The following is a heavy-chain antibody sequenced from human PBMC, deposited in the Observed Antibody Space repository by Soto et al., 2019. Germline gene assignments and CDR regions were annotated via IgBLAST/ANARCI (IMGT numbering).Heavy chain of an antibody. V-gene: IGHV4-59*01. J-gene: IGHJ4*02. D-gene: IGHD6-19*01. CDR1: GGSISSYY. CDR2: IYYSGST. Sequence: KSSETLSLTCTVSGGSISSYYWSWIRQPPGKGLEWIGYIYYSGSTNYNPSLKSRVTISVDTSKNQFSLKLSSVTAADTAVYYCARVRLYSSAFDYWGQGTLVTVSS. CDR3: ARVRLYSSAFDY.